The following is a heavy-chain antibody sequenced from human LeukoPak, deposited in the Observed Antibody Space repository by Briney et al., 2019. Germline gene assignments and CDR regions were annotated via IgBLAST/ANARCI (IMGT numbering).Heavy chain of an antibody. CDR1: GGSISSYY. V-gene: IGHV4-59*01. CDR2: IYYSGST. CDR3: ARDRNLLH. J-gene: IGHJ4*02. Sequence: SETLSLTCTVSGGSISSYYWSWIRQPPGKGLEWIGYIYYSGSTNYNPSLKSRVTISVDTSKNQFSLKLSSVTVADTAVYYCARDRNLLHWGQGTLVTVSS. D-gene: IGHD1-14*01.